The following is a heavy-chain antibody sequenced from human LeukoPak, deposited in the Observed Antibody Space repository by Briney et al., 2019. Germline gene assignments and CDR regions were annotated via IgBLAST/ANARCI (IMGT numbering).Heavy chain of an antibody. J-gene: IGHJ4*02. CDR2: ISGSGGST. Sequence: GGSLRLSCAASGFTFSNYALSWVRQAPGKGLEWVSDISGSGGSTYYADSVKGRFTISRDNSKNTLYLQMNTLRAEDTAVYYCAKGDYDSSGYYYAFDYWGQGTLVTVSS. D-gene: IGHD3-22*01. CDR3: AKGDYDSSGYYYAFDY. V-gene: IGHV3-23*01. CDR1: GFTFSNYA.